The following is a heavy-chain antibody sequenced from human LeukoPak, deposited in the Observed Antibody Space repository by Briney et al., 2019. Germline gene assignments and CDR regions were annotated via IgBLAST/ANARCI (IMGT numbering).Heavy chain of an antibody. CDR2: INTDGSST. V-gene: IGHV3-74*01. CDR1: GFTFSTSW. Sequence: PGGSLRLSCAASGFTFSTSWMHWVRQAPGAGLVWVSRINTDGSSTNYADSVKGRFTISRDNAKNTLYLQMNSLRAEDTAVYYCARNWNYDWDIWGQGTMVTVSP. J-gene: IGHJ3*02. CDR3: ARNWNYDWDI. D-gene: IGHD1-7*01.